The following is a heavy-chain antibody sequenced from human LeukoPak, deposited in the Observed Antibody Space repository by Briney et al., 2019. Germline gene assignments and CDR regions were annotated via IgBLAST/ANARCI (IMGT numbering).Heavy chain of an antibody. D-gene: IGHD2-2*01. CDR2: INPNSGGT. Sequence: ASVKVSCKASGYTFTGYYMHWVRQAPGQGLEWMGWINPNSGGTNYAQKFQGRVTMTRDTSISTAYMELSGLRSDDTAVYYCARDPGSGEGASDTGTSSGNDYWGQGTLVTVSS. CDR3: ARDPGSGEGASDTGTSSGNDY. J-gene: IGHJ4*02. CDR1: GYTFTGYY. V-gene: IGHV1-2*02.